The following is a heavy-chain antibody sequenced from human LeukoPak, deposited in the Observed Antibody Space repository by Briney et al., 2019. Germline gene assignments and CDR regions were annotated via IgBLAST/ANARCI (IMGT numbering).Heavy chain of an antibody. CDR1: GYSINNYW. CDR3: ARQEYCSGGSCYTWFDP. J-gene: IGHJ5*02. CDR2: IYPADSDI. V-gene: IGHV5-51*01. Sequence: GESLKISCKGSGYSINNYWIGWVRQMPGKGLEWMGIIYPADSDIRYSPSFQGQVTISADKSVSTAYLQWSSLKASDTAIYYCARQEYCSGGSCYTWFDPWGQGTLVIVSS. D-gene: IGHD2-15*01.